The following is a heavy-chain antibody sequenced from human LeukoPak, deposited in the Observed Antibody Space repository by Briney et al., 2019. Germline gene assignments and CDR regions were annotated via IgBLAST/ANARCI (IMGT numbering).Heavy chain of an antibody. CDR3: ARAIAVAGVGAFGYMDV. CDR1: GGSTSSDDYY. Sequence: PSETLSLTCTVSGGSTSSDDYYWSWIRQPTGKGLEWIGYIYYSGSTYYNPSLKSRVTISEDTSKNQFSLKLRSVTAADTAVYYCARAIAVAGVGAFGYMDVWGKGTTVTVSS. CDR2: IYYSGST. D-gene: IGHD1-26*01. J-gene: IGHJ6*03. V-gene: IGHV4-30-4*08.